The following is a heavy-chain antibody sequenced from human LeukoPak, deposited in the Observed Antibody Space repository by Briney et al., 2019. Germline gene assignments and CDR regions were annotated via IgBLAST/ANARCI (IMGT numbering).Heavy chain of an antibody. V-gene: IGHV4-4*07. D-gene: IGHD3-10*01. Sequence: SETLSLTCTVSGGSISSYYWSWIRQPAGKGLEWIGRIYTSGSTNYNPSLKSRVTMSVDTSKNQFSLKLSSVTAADTAVYYCARSFYGSGYNRFDPWGQGTLVTVSS. CDR3: ARSFYGSGYNRFDP. CDR2: IYTSGST. CDR1: GGSISSYY. J-gene: IGHJ5*02.